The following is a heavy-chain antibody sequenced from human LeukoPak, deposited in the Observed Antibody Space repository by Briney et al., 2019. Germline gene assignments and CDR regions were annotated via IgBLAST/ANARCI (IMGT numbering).Heavy chain of an antibody. CDR2: ISWNSGGI. Sequence: SGGSLRLSCAASGFTFDGYAMHWVRQAPGKGLEWVSGISWNSGGIGYADSVKGRFTISRDNAKSSLYLQMNSLRAEDTALYYCAKEEAVAGLDYWGQGTLVTVSS. J-gene: IGHJ4*02. CDR1: GFTFDGYA. CDR3: AKEEAVAGLDY. V-gene: IGHV3-9*01. D-gene: IGHD6-19*01.